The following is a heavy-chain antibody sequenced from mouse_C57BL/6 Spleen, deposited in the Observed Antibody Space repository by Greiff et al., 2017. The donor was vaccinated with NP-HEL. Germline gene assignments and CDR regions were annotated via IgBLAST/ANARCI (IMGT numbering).Heavy chain of an antibody. V-gene: IGHV5-6*01. J-gene: IGHJ2*01. CDR3: ARPLYDYDYFGY. Sequence: EVHLVESGGDLVKPGGSLKLSCAASGFTFSSYGMSWVRQTPDKRLEWVATISSGGSYTYYPDSVKGRFTISRDNANNTLYLHMSSLKSEDTAMYYCARPLYDYDYFGYRGKVTTLSVSS. D-gene: IGHD2-4*01. CDR2: ISSGGSYT. CDR1: GFTFSSYG.